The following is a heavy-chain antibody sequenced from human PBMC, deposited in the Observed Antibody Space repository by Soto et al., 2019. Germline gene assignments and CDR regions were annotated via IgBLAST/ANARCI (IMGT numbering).Heavy chain of an antibody. D-gene: IGHD5-12*01. CDR3: AREIGGYGHDY. V-gene: IGHV3-48*01. J-gene: IGHJ4*02. CDR2: ISSSSGTI. CDR1: GCTFSTYS. Sequence: PGGSLRLSCAASGCTFSTYSLNWVRQAPGKGLEWISYISSSSGTIYYADSVKGRFTISRDNAKNSLYLQMNSLRAEDTAVYYWAREIGGYGHDYWGQGTLVTVSS.